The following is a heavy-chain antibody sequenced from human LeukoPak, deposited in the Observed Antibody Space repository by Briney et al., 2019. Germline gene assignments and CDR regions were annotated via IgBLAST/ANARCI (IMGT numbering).Heavy chain of an antibody. V-gene: IGHV1-18*01. D-gene: IGHD4/OR15-4a*01. CDR1: GYTFTSYG. CDR2: ISAYNGNT. J-gene: IGHJ4*02. Sequence: AASVKVSCKASGYTFTSYGISWVRQAPGQGLEWMGWISAYNGNTNYAQKLQGRVAMTTDTSTSTAYMELRSLRSDDTAVYYCARDDYSGSDDYWGQGTLVTVSS. CDR3: ARDDYSGSDDY.